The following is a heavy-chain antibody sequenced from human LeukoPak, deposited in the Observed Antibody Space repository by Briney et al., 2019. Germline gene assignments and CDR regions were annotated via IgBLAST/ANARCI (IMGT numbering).Heavy chain of an antibody. D-gene: IGHD1-14*01. V-gene: IGHV3-21*01. CDR3: ASRTPRYAFDI. CDR2: ISSSSSYI. J-gene: IGHJ3*02. Sequence: GGSLRLSCAASGFTVSSNYMSWVRQAPGKGLEWVSSISSSSSYIYYADSVKGRFTISRDNAKNSLYLQMNSLRAEDTAVYYCASRTPRYAFDIWGQGTMVTVSS. CDR1: GFTVSSNY.